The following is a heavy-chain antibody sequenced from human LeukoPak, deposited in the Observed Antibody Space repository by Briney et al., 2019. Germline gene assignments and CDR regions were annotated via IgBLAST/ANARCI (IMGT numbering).Heavy chain of an antibody. CDR2: ISSSGDST. CDR3: AKDQGGSGSYFHYFDY. D-gene: IGHD1-26*01. V-gene: IGHV3-23*01. CDR1: GFTFKSYG. Sequence: GGSLRLSCAASGFTFKSYGMSWVRQAPGKGLEWVSGISSSGDSTYYADSVKGRFTISRDNSKNTLYLQMNSLRDEDTAVYYCAKDQGGSGSYFHYFDYWGQGTLVTVSS. J-gene: IGHJ4*02.